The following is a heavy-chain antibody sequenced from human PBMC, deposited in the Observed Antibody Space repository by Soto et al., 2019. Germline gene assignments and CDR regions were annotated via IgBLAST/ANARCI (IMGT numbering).Heavy chain of an antibody. V-gene: IGHV3-33*01. CDR3: ARGSTYYSDSGHPSDY. J-gene: IGHJ4*02. CDR1: GFTFSSYG. Sequence: QVQLVESGGGVVQPGRSLRLSCAASGFTFSSYGMHWVRQAPGKGLEWVAVIWYDGSNQYYADSVKGRFTNSRDNSKNTLYLQMNSLTAEDTAVYYCARGSTYYSDSGHPSDYWGQGTLVTVSS. CDR2: IWYDGSNQ. D-gene: IGHD3-22*01.